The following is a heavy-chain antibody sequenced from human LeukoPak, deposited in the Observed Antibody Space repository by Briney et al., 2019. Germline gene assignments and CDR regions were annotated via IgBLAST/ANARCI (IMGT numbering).Heavy chain of an antibody. Sequence: PSETLSLTCTVSGGSISSSSYYWGWIRQPPGKGLEWIGEINHSGSTNYNPSLKSRVTISVDTSKNQFPLKLSSVTAADTAVYYCARAEAGGGYCSSTSCYQAFDIWGQGTMVTVSS. CDR1: GGSISSSSYY. V-gene: IGHV4-39*06. CDR3: ARAEAGGGYCSSTSCYQAFDI. J-gene: IGHJ3*02. CDR2: INHSGST. D-gene: IGHD2-2*01.